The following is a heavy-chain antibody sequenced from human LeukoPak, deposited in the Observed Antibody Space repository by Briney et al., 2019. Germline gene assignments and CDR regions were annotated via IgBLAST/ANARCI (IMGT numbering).Heavy chain of an antibody. CDR2: IYSGGST. V-gene: IGHV3-66*01. D-gene: IGHD3-10*01. J-gene: IGHJ4*02. Sequence: GGSLRLSCAASGFTASSNYMSWVRQAPGKGLEWVSVIYSGGSTYCADSVKGRFTISRDNSKDTLYLQMNSLRAEDTAVYYCARGLLLWFGELLSAHFDYWGQGTLVTVSS. CDR3: ARGLLLWFGELLSAHFDY. CDR1: GFTASSNY.